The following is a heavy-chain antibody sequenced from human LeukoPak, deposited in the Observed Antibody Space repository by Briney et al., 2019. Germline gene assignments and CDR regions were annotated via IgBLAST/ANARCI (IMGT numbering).Heavy chain of an antibody. CDR2: ISAYNGNT. V-gene: IGHV1-18*01. D-gene: IGHD3-10*01. J-gene: IGHJ4*02. CDR1: GYTFTSYG. CDR3: AKDYYASGSGIYKKQRPYYFDY. Sequence: ASVKVSCKASGYTFTSYGIGWVRQAPGQGLEWMGWISAYNGNTNYAQKLQGRVTMTTDTSTSTAYMELRSLRSDDTAVYYCAKDYYASGSGIYKKQRPYYFDYWGQGTLVTVSS.